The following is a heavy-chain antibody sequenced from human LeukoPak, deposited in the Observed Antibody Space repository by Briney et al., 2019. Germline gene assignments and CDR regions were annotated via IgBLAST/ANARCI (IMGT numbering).Heavy chain of an antibody. CDR2: IYPGDSDT. Sequence: GESLKISCKGSGYTFTSYWIAWVRQMPGKGLEWMGSIYPGDSDTRYSPSFQGQVTISADKSITTAYLQWSSLKASDTAMYYCAGLTGSAYESFYFDYWGQGTLVTVSS. CDR1: GYTFTSYW. V-gene: IGHV5-51*01. CDR3: AGLTGSAYESFYFDY. D-gene: IGHD5-12*01. J-gene: IGHJ4*02.